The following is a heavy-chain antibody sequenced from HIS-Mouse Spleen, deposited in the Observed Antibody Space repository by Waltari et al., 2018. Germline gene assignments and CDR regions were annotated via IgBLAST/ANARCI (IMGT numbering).Heavy chain of an antibody. CDR3: AREIPYSSSWYDWYFDL. CDR1: GGSISSSSSY. CDR2: IYYSGST. V-gene: IGHV4-39*07. J-gene: IGHJ2*01. D-gene: IGHD6-13*01. Sequence: QLQLQESGPGLVQPAETLSLTRTLSGGSISSSSSYWGRIRQPPGKGLEWIGSIYYSGSTYYNPSLKSRVTISVDTSKNQFSLKLSSVTAADTAVYYCAREIPYSSSWYDWYFDLWGRGTLVTVSS.